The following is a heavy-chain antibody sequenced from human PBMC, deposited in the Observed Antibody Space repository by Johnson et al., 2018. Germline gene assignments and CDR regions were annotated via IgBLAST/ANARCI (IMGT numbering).Heavy chain of an antibody. CDR3: ARNHPHKYDTTLHHRAAFDI. CDR2: IYYSGST. J-gene: IGHJ3*02. V-gene: IGHV4-59*01. Sequence: QVQLQESGPGLLKPSETLSLTCTVSGGSISRYYWSWIRQSPGRGLEYLAYIYYSGSTTYNPSLLSRVTLSVDPSKNQFSLRLTSVTSADAAVYFCARNHPHKYDTTLHHRAAFDIWGPGTRVTVSS. CDR1: GGSISRYY. D-gene: IGHD2/OR15-2a*01.